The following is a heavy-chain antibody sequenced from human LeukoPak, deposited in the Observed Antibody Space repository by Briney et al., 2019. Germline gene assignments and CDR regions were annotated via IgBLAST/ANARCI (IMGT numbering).Heavy chain of an antibody. CDR2: IIPIFGTA. J-gene: IGHJ5*02. CDR1: GGTFSSYA. Sequence: SVKVSCKASGGTFSSYAISWVRQAPGQGLEWMGGIIPIFGTANYAQKFQGRVTITADESTSTAYMELSSLRSGDTAVYYCAREGSPNYYDSSGVPSWFDPWGQGTLVTVSS. D-gene: IGHD3-22*01. V-gene: IGHV1-69*13. CDR3: AREGSPNYYDSSGVPSWFDP.